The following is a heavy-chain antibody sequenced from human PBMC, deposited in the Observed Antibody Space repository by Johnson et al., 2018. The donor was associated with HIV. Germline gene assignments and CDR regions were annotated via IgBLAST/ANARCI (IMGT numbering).Heavy chain of an antibody. CDR1: GLTFSSYG. Sequence: QVLLVESGGGVVQPGGSLRLSCAAPGLTFSSYGMHWVRQAPGKGLEGVAFLHYDGSNKYYADSVKGRFTISRDNSKNTLYLQMNSLRAEDTAVYYCAKEEDIWRLGLYRAFDIWGQGTMVIVSS. CDR2: LHYDGSNK. V-gene: IGHV3-30*02. CDR3: AKEEDIWRLGLYRAFDI. J-gene: IGHJ3*02. D-gene: IGHD2-15*01.